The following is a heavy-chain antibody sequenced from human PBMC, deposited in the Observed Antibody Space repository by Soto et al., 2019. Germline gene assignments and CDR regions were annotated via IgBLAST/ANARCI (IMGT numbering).Heavy chain of an antibody. CDR2: IIPIFGTA. Sequence: QVQLVQSGAEVKKPGSSVKVSCKASGGTFSSYAISWVRQAPGQGLEWMGGIIPIFGTANYAQKFQGRVTISADESTSTGYMELSRLRSEDTAVYYCSSWGLWLWLRINPFDFWGPGTLVTVSS. CDR3: SSWGLWLWLRINPFDF. D-gene: IGHD5-18*01. V-gene: IGHV1-69*01. J-gene: IGHJ4*02. CDR1: GGTFSSYA.